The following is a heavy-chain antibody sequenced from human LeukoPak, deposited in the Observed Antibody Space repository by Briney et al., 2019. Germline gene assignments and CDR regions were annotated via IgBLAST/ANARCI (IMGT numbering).Heavy chain of an antibody. CDR2: INPNSGGT. D-gene: IGHD4-17*01. CDR1: GYTFTGYY. CDR3: ARAQYYGDRYYFDY. Sequence: ASVKVSCKASGYTFTGYYMHWVRRAPGQGLEWMGWINPNSGGTNYAQKFQGRVTMTRDTSISTAYMELSRLRSDDTAVYYCARAQYYGDRYYFDYWGQGTLVTVSS. V-gene: IGHV1-2*02. J-gene: IGHJ4*02.